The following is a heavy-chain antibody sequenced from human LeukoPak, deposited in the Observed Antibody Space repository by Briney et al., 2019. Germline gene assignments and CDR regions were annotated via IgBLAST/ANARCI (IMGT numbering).Heavy chain of an antibody. Sequence: SXTLSLTCTVSGGSISSYYWSWIRQPPGKGLEWIGYIYTSGSTNYNPTLKSQVTISVDTSKNQFSLKLSSVTAADTAVYYCARSSVARYSSSWYYDYWGQGTLVTVSS. V-gene: IGHV4-4*09. J-gene: IGHJ4*02. CDR2: IYTSGST. D-gene: IGHD6-13*01. CDR1: GGSISSYY. CDR3: ARSSVARYSSSWYYDY.